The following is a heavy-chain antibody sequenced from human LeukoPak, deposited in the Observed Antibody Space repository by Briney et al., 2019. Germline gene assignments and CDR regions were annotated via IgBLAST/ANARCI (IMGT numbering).Heavy chain of an antibody. V-gene: IGHV3-11*04. CDR1: YY. CDR3: ARADRAEYYYYYYMDV. Sequence: YYMSWLRQAPGKGLEGVSYISSSGSTIYYADSVKGRFTISRDNAKNSLYLQMNSPRAEDTAVYYCARADRAEYYYYYYMDVWGKGTTVTVSS. CDR2: ISSSGSTI. D-gene: IGHD1-14*01. J-gene: IGHJ6*03.